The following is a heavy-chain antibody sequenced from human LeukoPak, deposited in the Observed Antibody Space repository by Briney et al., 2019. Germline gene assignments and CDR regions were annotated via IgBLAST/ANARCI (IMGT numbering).Heavy chain of an antibody. Sequence: PSETLSLTCAVSGGSISSGGYSWSWIRQPPGKGLEWIGYIYHSGSTYYNPSLKSRVTISVDRSKNQFSLKLSSVTAADTAVYYCASSLYYDFWSGYYKPGAPQPGAFDIWGQGTMVTVSS. D-gene: IGHD3-3*01. CDR1: GGSISSGGYS. CDR3: ASSLYYDFWSGYYKPGAPQPGAFDI. CDR2: IYHSGST. J-gene: IGHJ3*02. V-gene: IGHV4-30-2*01.